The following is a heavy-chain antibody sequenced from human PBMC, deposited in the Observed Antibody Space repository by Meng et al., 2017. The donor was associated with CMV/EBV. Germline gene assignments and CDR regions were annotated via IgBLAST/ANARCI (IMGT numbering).Heavy chain of an antibody. CDR3: ARSSGWSRFDY. CDR2: INPNDDT. V-gene: IGHV1-2*02. D-gene: IGHD6-19*01. CDR1: GYTVTDYY. J-gene: IGHJ4*02. Sequence: QVRVWRWGGGVKKPGASGEVACKAAGYTVTDYYIHWVRQAPGQWLEWMGWINPNDDTNYAQNFQGRVTMTRDMSINTVYMELSRLTSDDTAVYYCARSSGWSRFDYWGLGTLVTVSS.